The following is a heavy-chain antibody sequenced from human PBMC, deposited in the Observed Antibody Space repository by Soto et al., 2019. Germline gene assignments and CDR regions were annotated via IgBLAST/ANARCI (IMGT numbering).Heavy chain of an antibody. V-gene: IGHV4-59*01. CDR2: VYHSGST. J-gene: IGHJ4*02. Sequence: ETLSLNCSVAGGSIRNYYWNWIRQPPGRGLEWIGYVYHSGSTNYNPSLKSRVSMSVDVSRNHFSLTLHSVTAADTAVYFCTSSYSTSSSPDYWGQGTLVTGSS. CDR1: GGSIRNYY. CDR3: TSSYSTSSSPDY. D-gene: IGHD6-6*01.